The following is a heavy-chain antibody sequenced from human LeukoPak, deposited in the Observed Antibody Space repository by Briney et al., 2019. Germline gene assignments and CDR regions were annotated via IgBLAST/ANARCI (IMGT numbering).Heavy chain of an antibody. Sequence: PGGSLRLSCAASGFTFSSYSMNWVRQAPGKGLEWVSSISSSSSYIYYADSVKGRFTISRDNAKNSLYLQMNNLRDEDTAVYYCARDSIVATTKAMDVWGQGTSVTVSS. D-gene: IGHD5-12*01. CDR3: ARDSIVATTKAMDV. V-gene: IGHV3-21*01. J-gene: IGHJ6*02. CDR2: ISSSSSYI. CDR1: GFTFSSYS.